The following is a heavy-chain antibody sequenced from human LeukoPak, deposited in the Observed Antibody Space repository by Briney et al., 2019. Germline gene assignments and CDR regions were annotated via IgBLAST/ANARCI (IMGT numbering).Heavy chain of an antibody. CDR3: ARDDGYGGNPGYFDY. CDR2: IKQDGSEK. D-gene: IGHD4-23*01. CDR1: GFTFSSYW. V-gene: IGHV3-7*01. J-gene: IGHJ4*02. Sequence: PTGGSLRLSCAASGFTFSSYWMSWVRQAPGKGLEWVANIKQDGSEKYYVDSVKGRFTISRDNAKNSLYLQMNSLRAEGTAVYYCARDDGYGGNPGYFDYWGQGTLVTVSS.